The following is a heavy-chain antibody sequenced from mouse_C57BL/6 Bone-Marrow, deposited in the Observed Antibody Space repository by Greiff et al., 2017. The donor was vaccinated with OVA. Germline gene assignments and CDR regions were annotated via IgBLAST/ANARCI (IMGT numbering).Heavy chain of an antibody. CDR3: AREGYGNGGAWFAY. J-gene: IGHJ3*01. CDR2: IDPSDSYT. Sequence: QVQLQQPGAELVMPGASVKLSCKASGYTFTSYWMHWVKQRPGQGLEWIGEIDPSDSYTNYNQKFKGKSTLTVDKSSSTAYMQLSSLTSEDSAVYYCAREGYGNGGAWFAYWGQGTLVTVSA. CDR1: GYTFTSYW. V-gene: IGHV1-69*01. D-gene: IGHD2-10*02.